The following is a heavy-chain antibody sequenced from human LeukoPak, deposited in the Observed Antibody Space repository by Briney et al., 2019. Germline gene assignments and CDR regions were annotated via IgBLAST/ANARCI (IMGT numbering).Heavy chain of an antibody. Sequence: PGGSLRLSCAASGFTFSDYYMSWIRQAPGKGLEWVSYISSSGSTIYYADFVKGRFTISRDNAKNSLYLQMNSLRAEDTAVYYCARDGDYYDSSGYYLDYWGQGTLVTVSS. CDR1: GFTFSDYY. J-gene: IGHJ4*02. V-gene: IGHV3-11*01. CDR3: ARDGDYYDSSGYYLDY. D-gene: IGHD3-22*01. CDR2: ISSSGSTI.